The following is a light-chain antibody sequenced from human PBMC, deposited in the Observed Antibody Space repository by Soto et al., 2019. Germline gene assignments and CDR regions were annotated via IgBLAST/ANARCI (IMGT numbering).Light chain of an antibody. CDR1: SSNLGTYY. Sequence: QSVLTQPPSVSAAPGQKIIISCSGSSSNLGTYYVSWYHQLPGTAPKLIIYEVRNRPSGISSRFSGSRSGNTASLTISGLQSEDEGDYYCSAYTARSTLVFGGGTKVTVL. CDR3: SAYTARSTLV. V-gene: IGLV1-51*01. J-gene: IGLJ3*02. CDR2: EVR.